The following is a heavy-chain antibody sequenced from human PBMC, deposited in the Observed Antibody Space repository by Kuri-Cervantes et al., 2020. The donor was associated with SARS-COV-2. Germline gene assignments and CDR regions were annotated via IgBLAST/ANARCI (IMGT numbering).Heavy chain of an antibody. Sequence: LSLTCAASGFTFSDYYMSWIRQAPGKGLEWVSYISSSSSYTNYADSVKGRFTISRDNAKNSQYLQMNSLRAEDTAVYYCAVIQNSGSYSTRSSYFDYWGQGTLVTVSS. CDR1: GFTFSDYY. J-gene: IGHJ4*02. CDR3: AVIQNSGSYSTRSSYFDY. CDR2: ISSSSSYT. V-gene: IGHV3-11*03. D-gene: IGHD1-26*01.